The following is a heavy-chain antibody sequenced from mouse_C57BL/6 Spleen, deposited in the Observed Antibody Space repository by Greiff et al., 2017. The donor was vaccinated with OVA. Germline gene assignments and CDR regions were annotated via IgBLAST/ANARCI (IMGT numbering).Heavy chain of an antibody. J-gene: IGHJ4*01. CDR1: GYTFTSYW. CDR3: ARSDQLGPYYYAMDY. CDR2: IDPNSGGT. V-gene: IGHV1-72*01. Sequence: QQSCKASGYTFTSYWMHWVKQRPGRGLEWIGRIDPNSGGTKYNEKFKSKATLTVDKPSSTAYMQLSSLTSEDSAVYYCARSDQLGPYYYAMDYWGQGTSVTVSS. D-gene: IGHD4-1*02.